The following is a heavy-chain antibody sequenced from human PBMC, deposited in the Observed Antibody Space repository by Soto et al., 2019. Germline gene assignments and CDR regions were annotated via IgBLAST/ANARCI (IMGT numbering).Heavy chain of an antibody. J-gene: IGHJ1*01. V-gene: IGHV3-23*01. D-gene: IGHD6-19*01. CDR3: AKGVPGIAVAGTGYFQH. CDR1: GFTFSSYA. Sequence: PGGSLRLSCAASGFTFSSYAMSWVRQAPGKGLEWVSDISGSGDSTYYADSVKGRFTISRDNSKNTLYLQMNSLRAEDTAVYYCAKGVPGIAVAGTGYFQHWGQGTLVPSPQ. CDR2: ISGSGDST.